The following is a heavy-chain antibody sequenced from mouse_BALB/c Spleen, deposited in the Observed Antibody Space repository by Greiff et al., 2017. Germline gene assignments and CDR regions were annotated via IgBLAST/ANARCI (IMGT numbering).Heavy chain of an antibody. V-gene: IGHV1-9*01. CDR2: ILPGSGST. Sequence: QVQLQQSGAELMKPGASVKISCKATGYTFSSYWIEWVKQRPGHGLEWIGEILPGSGSTNYNEKFKGKATFTADTSSNTAYIQLSSLTSEDSAVYYCARPYYGSSYAAYWGQGTLVTVSA. CDR1: GYTFSSYW. J-gene: IGHJ3*01. CDR3: ARPYYGSSYAAY. D-gene: IGHD1-1*01.